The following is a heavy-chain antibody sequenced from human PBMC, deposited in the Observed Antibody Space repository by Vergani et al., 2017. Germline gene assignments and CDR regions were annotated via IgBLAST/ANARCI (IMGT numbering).Heavy chain of an antibody. CDR3: AKQYFVSGNYLFDY. CDR2: ISGSGVSA. CDR1: EFTFSNYA. D-gene: IGHD3-10*01. J-gene: IGHJ4*02. V-gene: IGHV3-23*01. Sequence: EVQLLESGGGLVQPGGSLRLTCAASEFTFSNYAMNWVRQAPGKGLEWVSGISGSGVSAYYTDSVKGRFTISRNNYKNMLFLQMINLRTEDTAIYYCAKQYFVSGNYLFDYWGQGTLVTVSS.